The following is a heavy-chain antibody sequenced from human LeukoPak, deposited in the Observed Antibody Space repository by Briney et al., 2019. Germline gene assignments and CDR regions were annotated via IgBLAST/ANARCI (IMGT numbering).Heavy chain of an antibody. D-gene: IGHD3-9*01. V-gene: IGHV3-7*01. CDR3: ARLRYFDWLWVY. J-gene: IGHJ4*02. Sequence: GGSLRLSXAASGFTFSSYWMSWVRQAPGKGLEWLANIKQDGSEKYYVDSVKGRFTISRDNAKNSLYLQMSSLRAEDTAVYYCARLRYFDWLWVYWGQGTLVTVSS. CDR1: GFTFSSYW. CDR2: IKQDGSEK.